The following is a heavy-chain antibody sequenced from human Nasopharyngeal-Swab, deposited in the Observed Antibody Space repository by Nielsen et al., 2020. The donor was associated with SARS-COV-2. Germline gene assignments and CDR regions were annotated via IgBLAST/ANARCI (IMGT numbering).Heavy chain of an antibody. D-gene: IGHD3-22*01. J-gene: IGHJ6*03. CDR3: ARGPYYYDSSGYRAYYYYMDV. Sequence: WVRQAPGQGLEWMGWMNPNSGNTGYAQKFQGRVTMTRNTSISTSSIELSSLRSEDTAVYYCARGPYYYDSSGYRAYYYYMDVWGKGTTVTVSS. CDR2: MNPNSGNT. V-gene: IGHV1-8*01.